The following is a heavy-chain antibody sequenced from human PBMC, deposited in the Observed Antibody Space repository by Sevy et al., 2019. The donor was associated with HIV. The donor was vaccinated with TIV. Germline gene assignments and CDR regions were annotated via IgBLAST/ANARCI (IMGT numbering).Heavy chain of an antibody. D-gene: IGHD3-10*01. J-gene: IGHJ4*02. CDR1: GGSTSSYY. V-gene: IGHV4-59*08. Sequence: SETLSLTCTVSGGSTSSYYWSWIRQPPGKGLEWIGYIYYSGSTNYNPSLKSRVTISVDTSKNQFSLKLSSVTAADTAVYYCARHAVTMVRGVIMGSLDYWGQGTLVTVSS. CDR2: IYYSGST. CDR3: ARHAVTMVRGVIMGSLDY.